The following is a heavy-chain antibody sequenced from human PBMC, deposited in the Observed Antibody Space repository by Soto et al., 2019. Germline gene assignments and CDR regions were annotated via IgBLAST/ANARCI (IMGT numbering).Heavy chain of an antibody. Sequence: QVQLVQSGAEVKKPGASVKVSCKASGYTFTGYYMHWVRQAPGQGLEWMGWINPIFGTANYAQKFQGRVTITADKSTSTAYMELSSLRSEDTAVYYCARESGYYDSSGYYGAYYYYYGMDVWGQGTTVTVSS. CDR3: ARESGYYDSSGYYGAYYYYYGMDV. J-gene: IGHJ6*02. V-gene: IGHV1-69*06. D-gene: IGHD3-22*01. CDR1: GYTFTGYY. CDR2: INPIFGTA.